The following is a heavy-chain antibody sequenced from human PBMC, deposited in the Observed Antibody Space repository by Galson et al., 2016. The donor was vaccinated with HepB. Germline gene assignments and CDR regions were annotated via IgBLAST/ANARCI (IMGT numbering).Heavy chain of an antibody. Sequence: SVKVSCKASGYTFTSYYMHWVRQAPGQGLEWMGIINPSGDSTNYAQKFQGRVTMTRDTSTSTVYMELSSLRSEDTAVYYCARVELRYFDWLLSGHYYGMDVWGQGTTVTVSS. CDR1: GYTFTSYY. J-gene: IGHJ6*02. CDR2: INPSGDST. D-gene: IGHD3-9*01. CDR3: ARVELRYFDWLLSGHYYGMDV. V-gene: IGHV1-46*01.